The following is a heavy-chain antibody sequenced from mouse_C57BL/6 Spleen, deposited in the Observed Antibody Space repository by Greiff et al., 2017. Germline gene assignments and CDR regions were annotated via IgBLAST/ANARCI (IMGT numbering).Heavy chain of an antibody. D-gene: IGHD1-1*01. V-gene: IGHV1-64*01. CDR2: IHPNSGCT. J-gene: IGHJ2*01. CDR1: GYTFTSYR. Sequence: QVQLQQSGAELVKPGASVKLSCKASGYTFTSYRMHWVKQRPGQGLEWIGLIHPNSGCTNYNEKFKSKATLTADKSSSTAYMQLNSLTSADSAFYYSARSTVVGTNGDFDYWGQGTTLTVSS. CDR3: ARSTVVGTNGDFDY.